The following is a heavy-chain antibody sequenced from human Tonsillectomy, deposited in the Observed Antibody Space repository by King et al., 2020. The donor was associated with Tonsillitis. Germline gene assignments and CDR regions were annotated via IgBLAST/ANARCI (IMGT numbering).Heavy chain of an antibody. V-gene: IGHV3-30*18. CDR2: ISYDGSNK. Sequence: VQLVESGGGVVQPGRSLRLSCAASGFTFSSFGMHWVRQAPGKGLEWVALISYDGSNKYYADSVKGRFTISRANSKNTLYLQMNSLRAEDTAVFYCAKDESPGVTAPYYYYCMDVWGQGTTVTVSS. J-gene: IGHJ6*02. CDR3: AKDESPGVTAPYYYYCMDV. D-gene: IGHD2-21*02. CDR1: GFTFSSFG.